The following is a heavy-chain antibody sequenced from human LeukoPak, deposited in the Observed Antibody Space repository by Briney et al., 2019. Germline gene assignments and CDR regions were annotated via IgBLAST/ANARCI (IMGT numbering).Heavy chain of an antibody. CDR1: GFTFSSYV. J-gene: IGHJ6*02. CDR3: AKDAYCSSTSCPLYYYGLDV. Sequence: GGSLRLSCAASGFTFSSYVMSWVRQAPGKGLEWVSTISGSGFSTYYADSVKGRFTISRDNSENTLYLQMNSLRAEDTAVYYCAKDAYCSSTSCPLYYYGLDVWGQGTTVTVSS. CDR2: ISGSGFST. D-gene: IGHD2-2*01. V-gene: IGHV3-23*01.